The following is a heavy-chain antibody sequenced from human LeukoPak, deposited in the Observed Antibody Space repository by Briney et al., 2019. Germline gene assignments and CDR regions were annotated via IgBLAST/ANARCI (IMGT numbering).Heavy chain of an antibody. CDR3: ARGRMTTVIPLYFDY. Sequence: SETLSLTCTVSGGSISTYYWNWIRQPPGKEMEWIGYIYYSGSTNCNPSLKSRVTISVDTSKNQFSLKLTSVTAADTAVYYCARGRMTTVIPLYFDYWGQGTLVTVSS. V-gene: IGHV4-59*01. D-gene: IGHD4-17*01. CDR1: GGSISTYY. J-gene: IGHJ4*02. CDR2: IYYSGST.